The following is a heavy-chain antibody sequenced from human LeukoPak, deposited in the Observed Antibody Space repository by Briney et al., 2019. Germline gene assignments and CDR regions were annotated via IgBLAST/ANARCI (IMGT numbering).Heavy chain of an antibody. Sequence: SETLSLTCTVSGGSISSYYWSWIRQPPGKGLEWIGYIYYSGSTNYNPSLKSRVTISVDTSKNQFSLTLSSVTAADTAVYYCAGRFGSNFGYFDYWGQGTLVTVSS. CDR3: AGRFGSNFGYFDY. V-gene: IGHV4-59*01. CDR1: GGSISSYY. J-gene: IGHJ4*02. D-gene: IGHD4-11*01. CDR2: IYYSGST.